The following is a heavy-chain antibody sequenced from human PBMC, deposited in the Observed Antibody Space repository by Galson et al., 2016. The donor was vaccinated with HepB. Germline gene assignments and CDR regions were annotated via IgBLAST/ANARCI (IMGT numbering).Heavy chain of an antibody. CDR2: ISGSGGTT. CDR3: ATAVGGYGRGHYFID. D-gene: IGHD3-22*01. CDR1: GFIFTSYA. V-gene: IGHV3-23*01. J-gene: IGHJ4*02. Sequence: SLRLSCAASGFIFTSYAMTWVRQAPQKGLEWVSSISGSGGTTFYANSVKGRFTISRHNSKNTLFLQMNNLRAEDTAVYYCATAVGGYGRGHYFIDWGRGTLVTVSS.